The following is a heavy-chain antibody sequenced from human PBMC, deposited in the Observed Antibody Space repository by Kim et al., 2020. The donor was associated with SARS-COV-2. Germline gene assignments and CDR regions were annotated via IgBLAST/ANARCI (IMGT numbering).Heavy chain of an antibody. J-gene: IGHJ5*02. D-gene: IGHD3-22*01. CDR3: ASDRLYYHDSSGYYLGSFDP. Sequence: GGSLRLSCAASGFTFSSYWMSWVRQAPGKGLEWVAYIKQDGSEKSYVDSVKGRFTISRDNAKNSLYLQMNSLRAEDTAVYYCASDRLYYHDSSGYYLGSFDPWGQGTLVTVSS. CDR1: GFTFSSYW. CDR2: IKQDGSEK. V-gene: IGHV3-7*01.